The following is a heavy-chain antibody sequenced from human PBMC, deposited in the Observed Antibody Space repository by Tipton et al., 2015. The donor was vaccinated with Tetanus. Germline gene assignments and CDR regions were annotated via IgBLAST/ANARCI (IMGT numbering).Heavy chain of an antibody. J-gene: IGHJ3*02. V-gene: IGHV1-46*01. CDR3: ARSHTDSSGALDI. CDR2: INPSGGST. Sequence: LVQSGAEVKKPGASVKVSCKASGYTFTSYGISWVRQAPGQGLEWMGIINPSGGSTSYAQKFQGRVTMTRDTSTSTVYMELSSLRSEDTAVYYCARSHTDSSGALDIWGQGTMVTVSS. D-gene: IGHD3-22*01. CDR1: GYTFTSYG.